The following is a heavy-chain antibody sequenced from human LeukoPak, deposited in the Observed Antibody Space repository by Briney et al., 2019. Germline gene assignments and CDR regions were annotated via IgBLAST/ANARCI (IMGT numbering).Heavy chain of an antibody. CDR3: ARFYGSVLGFDP. CDR1: GFTVSSNY. V-gene: IGHV3-66*02. J-gene: IGHJ5*02. CDR2: IYSGVST. D-gene: IGHD3-10*01. Sequence: GGPLRLSRAASGFTVSSNYMSWVRQAPGKGPEKVSVIYSGVSTYYADSVKGRFTISRNNSKNTLYLQMNSLRAEDTAVYYCARFYGSVLGFDPWGQGTRATVSS.